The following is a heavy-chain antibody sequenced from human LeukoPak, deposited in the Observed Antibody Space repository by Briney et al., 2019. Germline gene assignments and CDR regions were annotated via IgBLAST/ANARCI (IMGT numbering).Heavy chain of an antibody. J-gene: IGHJ5*02. Sequence: GRSLRLSCAPSGFTSSNYYMSWIRQAPGKWLEWVSYISSSGSTIYYADSVKGRFTISRDNAKNSLYLKMNSLRAEDTAVYYCARDKDYILWFDPWGQGTLVTVSS. CDR1: GFTSSNYY. CDR3: ARDKDYILWFDP. V-gene: IGHV3-11*01. D-gene: IGHD4-11*01. CDR2: ISSSGSTI.